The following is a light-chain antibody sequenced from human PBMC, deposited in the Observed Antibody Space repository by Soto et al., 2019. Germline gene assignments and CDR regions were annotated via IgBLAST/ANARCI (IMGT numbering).Light chain of an antibody. CDR2: EVS. CDR3: SSYTSSSTPGV. Sequence: QSALTQPAYVSGSPGQSITISCTGTSSDMGAYNDVSWYQKHPGKAPKLMIFEVSNRPSGISKRFSGSKSGNTASLTISGLQAEDEADYYCSSYTSSSTPGVFGGGTKLTVL. V-gene: IGLV2-14*01. J-gene: IGLJ3*02. CDR1: SSDMGAYND.